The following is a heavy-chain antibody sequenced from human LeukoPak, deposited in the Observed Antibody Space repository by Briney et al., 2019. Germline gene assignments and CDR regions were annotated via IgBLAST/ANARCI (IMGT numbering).Heavy chain of an antibody. Sequence: PSETLSLTCTVSGDSISSYYWNWIRQPPGKGLEWIGYIYYSGSTNYNPSLKSRVTISVDTSKNQFSLKLSSVTAADTAVYYCARGSRDSGWDFDYWGQGTLVTVSS. J-gene: IGHJ4*02. CDR3: ARGSRDSGWDFDY. V-gene: IGHV4-59*01. D-gene: IGHD6-19*01. CDR1: GDSISSYY. CDR2: IYYSGST.